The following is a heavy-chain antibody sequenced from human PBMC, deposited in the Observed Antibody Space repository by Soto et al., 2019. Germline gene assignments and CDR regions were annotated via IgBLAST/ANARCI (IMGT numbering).Heavy chain of an antibody. CDR3: AREEGTVTPFDY. CDR2: TYYRSKLYN. D-gene: IGHD4-17*01. V-gene: IGHV6-1*01. J-gene: IGHJ4*02. CDR1: GDSVSSNSAA. Sequence: SQTLSLTCAISGDSVSSNSAAWNWIRQSPSRGLEWLGRTYYRSKLYNDYAVSVKSRITINPDTSKNQFSLHLNSVTPEDTGVYYCAREEGTVTPFDYWGQGTLVTVSS.